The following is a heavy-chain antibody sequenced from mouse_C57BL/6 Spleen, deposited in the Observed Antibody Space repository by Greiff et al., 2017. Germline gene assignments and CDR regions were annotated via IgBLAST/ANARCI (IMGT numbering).Heavy chain of an antibody. CDR2: IYPGDGDT. V-gene: IGHV1-82*01. J-gene: IGHJ3*01. CDR1: GYAFSSSW. Sequence: VQLQQSGPELVKPGASVKISCKASGYAFSSSWMNWVKQRPGKGLEWIGRIYPGDGDTNYNGKFKGKATLTADKSSSTAYMQLSRLTSEDSAVYFCARGEPTAWFAYWGQGTLVTVSA. CDR3: ARGEPTAWFAY.